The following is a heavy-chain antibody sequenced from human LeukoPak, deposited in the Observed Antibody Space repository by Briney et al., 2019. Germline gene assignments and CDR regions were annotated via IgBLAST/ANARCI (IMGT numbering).Heavy chain of an antibody. CDR1: GVTSNY. CDR2: ICNGGTT. Sequence: PGGSLRLSCAASGVTSNYFTWVRQAPGKGLEWVSVICNGGTTYYADSVKGRFTISRDNSKPTLFVYLQMISLRTDDTAVYYCAGGGEAARSLHYWGQGTLVTVSS. D-gene: IGHD6-6*01. CDR3: AGGGEAARSLHY. V-gene: IGHV3-66*02. J-gene: IGHJ4*02.